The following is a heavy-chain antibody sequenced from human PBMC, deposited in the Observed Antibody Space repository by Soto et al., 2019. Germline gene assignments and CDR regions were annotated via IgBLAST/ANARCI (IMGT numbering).Heavy chain of an antibody. CDR2: INPSGGST. Sequence: ASVNVSCKSSGYTFTSYYIHWVRQAPGQGLEWMGIINPSGGSTSYAQKFQGRVTMTRDTSTSTVYMELSSLRSEDTAVYYCARDGIAGAYKSLDYWGQGTLVTVSS. CDR3: ARDGIAGAYKSLDY. V-gene: IGHV1-46*01. D-gene: IGHD6-13*01. J-gene: IGHJ4*02. CDR1: GYTFTSYY.